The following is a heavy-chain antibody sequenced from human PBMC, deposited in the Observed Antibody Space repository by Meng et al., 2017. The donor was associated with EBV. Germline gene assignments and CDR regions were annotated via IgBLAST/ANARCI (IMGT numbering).Heavy chain of an antibody. J-gene: IGHJ4*02. CDR1: GYTFTSYY. CDR3: VRELVGGTFDY. Sequence: QVRLVQSGAEVKKPGASLKVSCKASGYTFTSYYLHWVRQAPGQGLEWMGIIIPAGGNTNYAQKFRGRFTMTRDTSTSTVYMDLSILTSEDTAVYYCVRELVGGTFDYWGQGTLVTVSS. D-gene: IGHD1/OR15-1a*01. CDR2: IIPAGGNT. V-gene: IGHV1-46*01.